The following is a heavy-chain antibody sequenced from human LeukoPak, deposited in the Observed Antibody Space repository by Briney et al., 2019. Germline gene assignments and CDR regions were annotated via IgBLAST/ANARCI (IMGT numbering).Heavy chain of an antibody. CDR3: ASSLLYGSGNNFDY. J-gene: IGHJ4*02. CDR1: GGTFSSYA. CDR2: IIPIFGTA. D-gene: IGHD3-10*01. V-gene: IGHV1-69*01. Sequence: GASVKVSCKASGGTFSSYAISWVRQAPGQGLEWMGGIIPIFGTANYAQKFQGRVTITADESTSTAYMELSSLRSEDTAVYYCASSLLYGSGNNFDYWGQGTLVTVSS.